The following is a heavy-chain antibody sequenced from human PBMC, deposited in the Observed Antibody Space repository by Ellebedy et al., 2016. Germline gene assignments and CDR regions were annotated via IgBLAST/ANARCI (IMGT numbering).Heavy chain of an antibody. CDR2: INPSGGST. Sequence: ASVKVSCKASGYTFTSYYMHWVRQAPGQGLEWMGIINPSGGSTSYAQKLQGRVTMTRDTSTSTVYMELSSLRSEDTAVYYCARDRPSGIAVADEGVYFDYWGQGTLVTVSS. CDR3: ARDRPSGIAVADEGVYFDY. J-gene: IGHJ4*02. V-gene: IGHV1-46*04. CDR1: GYTFTSYY. D-gene: IGHD6-19*01.